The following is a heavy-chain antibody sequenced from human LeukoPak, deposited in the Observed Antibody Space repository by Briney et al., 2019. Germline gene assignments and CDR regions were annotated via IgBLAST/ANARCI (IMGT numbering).Heavy chain of an antibody. CDR2: IKQDGSKK. V-gene: IGHV3-7*04. J-gene: IGHJ4*02. Sequence: GGSLRLSCVASGSPFSSYWMTWVRQAPGKGLEWVANIKQDGSKKSYVDSVKGRFTISRDNAKNSLYLQMNSLRAEDTAIYYCTRVGYIDEGIDYWGQGTLVTVSS. CDR3: TRVGYIDEGIDY. D-gene: IGHD5-24*01. CDR1: GSPFSSYW.